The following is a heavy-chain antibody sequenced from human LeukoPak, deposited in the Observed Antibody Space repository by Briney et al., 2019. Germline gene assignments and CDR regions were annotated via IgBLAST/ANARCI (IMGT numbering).Heavy chain of an antibody. CDR2: INHSGST. J-gene: IGHJ4*02. D-gene: IGHD6-6*01. V-gene: IGHV4-34*01. Sequence: PSETLSLTCAVYGGSFSGYYWSWIRQPPGKGPEWIGEINHSGSTNYNPSLKSRVTISVDTSKNQFSLKLSSVTAADTAVYYCARARVSYFDYWGQGTLVTVSS. CDR1: GGSFSGYY. CDR3: ARARVSYFDY.